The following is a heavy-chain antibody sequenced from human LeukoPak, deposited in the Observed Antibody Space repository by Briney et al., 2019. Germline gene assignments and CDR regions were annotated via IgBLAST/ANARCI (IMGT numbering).Heavy chain of an antibody. CDR3: AKGEYGSGWPD. J-gene: IGHJ4*02. Sequence: GGSLRLSCAASGFTFSNYAMNWVRQAPGKGLEWVSGISNSGSSKDYADSVKGRFTISRDNSKNTLFLQMNSLRAEDTAIDYCAKGEYGSGWPDWGQGTLVTVSS. CDR1: GFTFSNYA. CDR2: ISNSGSSK. D-gene: IGHD6-19*01. V-gene: IGHV3-23*01.